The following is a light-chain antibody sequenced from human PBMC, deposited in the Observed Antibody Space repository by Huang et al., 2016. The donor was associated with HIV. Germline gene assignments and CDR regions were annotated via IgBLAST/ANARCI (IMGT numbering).Light chain of an antibody. CDR2: AAS. CDR3: QQYYGTPLT. V-gene: IGKV1-NL1*01. CDR1: QGIRNS. Sequence: DIQMTQSPSSLSASVGDRVTITCRASQGIRNSLAWYQQKLGKAPKLLLYAASKLESGVPSRFSGSGSGTDYTLTISSLQPEDFATYYCQQYYGTPLTFGGGTKVEIK. J-gene: IGKJ4*01.